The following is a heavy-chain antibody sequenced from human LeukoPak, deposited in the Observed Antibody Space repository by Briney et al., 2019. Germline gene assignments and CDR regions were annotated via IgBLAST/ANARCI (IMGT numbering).Heavy chain of an antibody. CDR2: IYYSGST. Sequence: SETLSLTCAVYGGSFSGYYWSWIRQPPGKGLEWIGYIYYSGSTNYNPSLKSRVTISVDTSKNQFSLKLSSVTAADTAVYYCAGAHCSGGSCYSVNLVRWFDPWGQGTLVTVSS. V-gene: IGHV4-59*01. CDR1: GGSFSGYY. D-gene: IGHD2-15*01. CDR3: AGAHCSGGSCYSVNLVRWFDP. J-gene: IGHJ5*02.